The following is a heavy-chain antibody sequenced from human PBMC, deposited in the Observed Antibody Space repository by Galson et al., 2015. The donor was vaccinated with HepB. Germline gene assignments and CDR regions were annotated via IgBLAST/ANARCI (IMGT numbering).Heavy chain of an antibody. CDR1: GFTFSSYA. V-gene: IGHV3-23*01. J-gene: IGHJ3*02. Sequence: SGAEVKKPGESLRISCKGSGFTFSSYAMSWVRQAPGKGLEWVSAISGSGGSTYYADSVKGRFTISRDNSKNTLYLQMNSLRAEDMAVYYCAKSLTLGPFESFDIWGQGTMVTVSS. D-gene: IGHD3-10*01. CDR3: AKSLTLGPFESFDI. CDR2: ISGSGGST.